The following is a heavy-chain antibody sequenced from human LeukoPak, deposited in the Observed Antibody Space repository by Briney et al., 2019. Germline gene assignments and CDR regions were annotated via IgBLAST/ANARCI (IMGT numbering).Heavy chain of an antibody. CDR1: GFTFSSYS. Sequence: GGSLRLSCAASGFTFSSYSMNWVRQAPGKGLEWVSSISSSSSNIYYADSVKGRFTISRDSAKNSLYLQMNSLRAEDTAVYYCARGKSSSTFDYWGQGTLVTVSS. CDR2: ISSSSSNI. V-gene: IGHV3-21*01. D-gene: IGHD2-2*01. CDR3: ARGKSSSTFDY. J-gene: IGHJ4*02.